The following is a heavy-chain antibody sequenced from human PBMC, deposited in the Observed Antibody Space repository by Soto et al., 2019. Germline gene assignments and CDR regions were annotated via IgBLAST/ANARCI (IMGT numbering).Heavy chain of an antibody. D-gene: IGHD3-10*01. Sequence: EVPLLESGGGLVQPGGSLRLSCAASGFTFSSYAMSWVRQAPGKGLEWVSAISGSGGSTYYADSVKGRFTISRDNSKNTLYLQMNRLRAEDTAVYYCAKDLTILWFGEVGYAFDIWGQGTMVTVSS. CDR3: AKDLTILWFGEVGYAFDI. J-gene: IGHJ3*02. CDR2: ISGSGGST. CDR1: GFTFSSYA. V-gene: IGHV3-23*01.